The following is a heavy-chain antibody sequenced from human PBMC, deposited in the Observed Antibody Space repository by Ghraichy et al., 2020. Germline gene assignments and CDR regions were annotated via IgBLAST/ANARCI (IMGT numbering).Heavy chain of an antibody. J-gene: IGHJ6*02. V-gene: IGHV3-7*01. CDR1: GFTFNNYW. D-gene: IGHD3-9*01. Sequence: GGSLRLSCVASGFTFNNYWMSWVRQAPGKGLEWVANIKQDGSEKNYGDSVKGRFTISRDNARNSLYLQVNRLRAEDTAVYYCARDLIVFLHILTGYYGMDVWGQGTTVTVSS. CDR2: IKQDGSEK. CDR3: ARDLIVFLHILTGYYGMDV.